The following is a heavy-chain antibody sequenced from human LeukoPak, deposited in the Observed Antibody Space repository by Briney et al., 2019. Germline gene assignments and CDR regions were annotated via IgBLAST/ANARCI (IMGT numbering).Heavy chain of an antibody. Sequence: PGGSLRLSCAASGFTFSNYWMSWVRQAPGKGLEWVAYIKQDGSEKYYVDSVKGRFIISRDNAKSSLYLQMNSLRVEDTAVYYCARGSPIFYGGNTNYFDSWGQGTLVPVSS. J-gene: IGHJ4*02. V-gene: IGHV3-7*01. CDR1: GFTFSNYW. CDR2: IKQDGSEK. D-gene: IGHD4-23*01. CDR3: ARGSPIFYGGNTNYFDS.